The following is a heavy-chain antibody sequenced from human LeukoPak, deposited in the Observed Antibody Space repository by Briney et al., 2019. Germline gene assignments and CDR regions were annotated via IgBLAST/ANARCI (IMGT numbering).Heavy chain of an antibody. CDR1: GFTVSSNY. V-gene: IGHV3-66*01. Sequence: GGSLRLSCAASGFTVSSNYMSWVRQAPGKGLEWVSVIYSGGSTYYADSVKGRFTISRDNAKNSLYLQMNSLRAEDTAVYYCACAPELTYYDYVWGSYRLAAFDIWGQGTMVTVSS. CDR2: IYSGGST. J-gene: IGHJ3*02. D-gene: IGHD3-16*02. CDR3: ACAPELTYYDYVWGSYRLAAFDI.